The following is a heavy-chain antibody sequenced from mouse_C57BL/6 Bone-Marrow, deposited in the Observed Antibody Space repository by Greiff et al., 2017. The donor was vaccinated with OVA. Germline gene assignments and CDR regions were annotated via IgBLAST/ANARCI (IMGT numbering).Heavy chain of an antibody. V-gene: IGHV1-59*01. CDR2: IAPSDSYI. Sequence: VQLQQPGAELVRPGTSVKLSCKASGYTFTNYWMHWVKQRPGQGLEWIGVIAPSDSYINYNQKFKGRATLTVDTSSSTAYMHLSSLTTEDSAVYYRAPYRSRIYLHYWGQGTSLPGSS. J-gene: IGHJ2*02. CDR1: GYTFTNYW. D-gene: IGHD1-1*01. CDR3: APYRSRIYLHY.